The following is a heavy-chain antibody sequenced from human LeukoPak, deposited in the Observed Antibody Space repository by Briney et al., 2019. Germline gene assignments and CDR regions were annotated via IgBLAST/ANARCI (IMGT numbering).Heavy chain of an antibody. CDR1: GHTFSGYY. J-gene: IGHJ6*03. CDR3: ASYVVPGTPCYMDV. Sequence: GGSLRLSCAASGHTFSGYYMIWVRQAPGKGLEWVSVIYSGGSTYYADSVKGRFTISRDNSKNTLYLQMDSLRAEDTAVYYCASYVVPGTPCYMDVWGKGTTVTVSS. V-gene: IGHV3-53*01. CDR2: IYSGGST. D-gene: IGHD3-10*02.